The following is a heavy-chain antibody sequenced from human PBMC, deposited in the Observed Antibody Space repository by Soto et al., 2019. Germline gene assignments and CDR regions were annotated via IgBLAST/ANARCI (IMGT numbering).Heavy chain of an antibody. J-gene: IGHJ4*02. Sequence: QVQLVESGGGVVQPGRSLRLSCAASGFTFSDYGMHWVRQAPGKGLEWVAVVSYDGSEIYYAESAKGRFTISRDNSKNTLYLQMSSLRREDTAVYYCVRDSYCSSTSCYDGYGGQGTLVTVSS. CDR1: GFTFSDYG. D-gene: IGHD2-2*01. CDR3: VRDSYCSSTSCYDGY. CDR2: VSYDGSEI. V-gene: IGHV3-30*03.